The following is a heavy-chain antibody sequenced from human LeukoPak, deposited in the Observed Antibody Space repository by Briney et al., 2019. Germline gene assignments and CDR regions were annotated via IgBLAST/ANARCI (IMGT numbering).Heavy chain of an antibody. CDR1: GYTFTSYG. D-gene: IGHD4-11*01. V-gene: IGHV1-2*06. CDR3: ARGEDSAN. CDR2: INPNTGST. J-gene: IGHJ4*02. Sequence: ASVKVSCKASGYTFTSYGISWVRQAPGQGLEWMGRINPNTGSTNYAQRFQGRVTLTRDNYIDTAYMELKRLRSDDTAMYYCARGEDSANWGQGTLVIVSS.